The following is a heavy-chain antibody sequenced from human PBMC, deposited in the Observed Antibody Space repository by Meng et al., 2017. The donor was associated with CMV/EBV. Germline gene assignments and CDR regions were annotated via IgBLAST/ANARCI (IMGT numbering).Heavy chain of an antibody. Sequence: ASVKVSCKASGYTFTTYDINWVRQATGQGLEWMGRMRPNSGNTAYAQKFQGRVTITRKTSISTAYMELSSLRSEDTAVYYCARDLTLPQFFYGMDVWGQGTTVTVSS. CDR3: ARDLTLPQFFYGMDV. CDR1: GYTFTTYD. V-gene: IGHV1-8*03. CDR2: MRPNSGNT. J-gene: IGHJ6*02. D-gene: IGHD1-26*01.